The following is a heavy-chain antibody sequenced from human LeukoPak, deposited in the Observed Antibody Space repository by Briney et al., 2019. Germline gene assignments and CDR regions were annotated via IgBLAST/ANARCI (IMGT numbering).Heavy chain of an antibody. CDR3: ARVHGDGYNWGVGGFFGSFDI. CDR2: IIPIFGTA. D-gene: IGHD5-24*01. J-gene: IGHJ3*02. Sequence: SVKVSCKASGGTFSSYAISWVRQAPGQGLEWMGGIIPIFGTANYAQKFQGRVTITADESTSTAYMELSSLRSEDTAVYYCARVHGDGYNWGVGGFFGSFDIWGQGTMVTVSS. V-gene: IGHV1-69*13. CDR1: GGTFSSYA.